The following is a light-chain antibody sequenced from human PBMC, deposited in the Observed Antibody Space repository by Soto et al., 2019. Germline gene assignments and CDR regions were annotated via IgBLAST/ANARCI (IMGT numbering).Light chain of an antibody. Sequence: QYALTQPASVSGSPGQSITISCTGTSSDVGGYNYVSWYQQHPGKAPKLMIYEVSNRPSGVSNRFSGSKSGNTASLTISGLQAEDEADYYYSSYTSSSSLYVFGTGTKLTVL. V-gene: IGLV2-14*01. CDR2: EVS. CDR3: SSYTSSSSLYV. CDR1: SSDVGGYNY. J-gene: IGLJ1*01.